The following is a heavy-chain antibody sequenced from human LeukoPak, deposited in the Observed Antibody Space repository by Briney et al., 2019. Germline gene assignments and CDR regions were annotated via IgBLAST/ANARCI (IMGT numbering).Heavy chain of an antibody. CDR2: INPNSGGT. CDR1: GYTFTSYY. Sequence: ASVKVSCKASGYTFTSYYMHWVRQAPGQGLEWMGWINPNSGGTNYAQKFPGWVTMTRDTSISTAYMELSRLRSDDTAVYYCARAKGYCSGGSCTRGFDPWGQGTLVTVSS. V-gene: IGHV1-2*04. J-gene: IGHJ5*02. CDR3: ARAKGYCSGGSCTRGFDP. D-gene: IGHD2-15*01.